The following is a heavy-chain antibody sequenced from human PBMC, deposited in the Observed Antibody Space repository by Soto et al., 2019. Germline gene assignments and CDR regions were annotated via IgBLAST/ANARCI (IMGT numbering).Heavy chain of an antibody. D-gene: IGHD3-16*02. Sequence: PSETLSLTCTVSGGSISSYYWSWIRQPPGKGLEWIGYIYYSGSTYYNPSLKSRVTISVDTSKNQFSLKLSSVTAADTAVYYCARVMITFGGVIAGPFDYWGQGTLVTVSS. V-gene: IGHV4-59*12. J-gene: IGHJ4*02. CDR1: GGSISSYY. CDR3: ARVMITFGGVIAGPFDY. CDR2: IYYSGST.